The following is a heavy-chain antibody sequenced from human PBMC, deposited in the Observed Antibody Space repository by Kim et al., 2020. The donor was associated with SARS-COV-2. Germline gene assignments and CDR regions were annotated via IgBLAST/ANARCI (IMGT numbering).Heavy chain of an antibody. CDR1: GFTFDDYA. CDR3: AKGNYCSSTSCYPHPFYYYYGMDV. CDR2: ISGDGGST. V-gene: IGHV3-43*02. Sequence: GGSLRLSCAASGFTFDDYAMHWVRQAPGKGLEWVSLISGDGGSTYYADSVKGRFTISRDNSKNSLYLQMNSLRTEDTALYYCAKGNYCSSTSCYPHPFYYYYGMDVWGQGTTVTVSS. J-gene: IGHJ6*02. D-gene: IGHD2-2*01.